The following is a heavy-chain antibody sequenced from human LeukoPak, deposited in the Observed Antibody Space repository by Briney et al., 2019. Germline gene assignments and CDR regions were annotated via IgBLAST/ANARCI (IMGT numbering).Heavy chain of an antibody. CDR3: ARVAGTSGYSYGFPYFDY. V-gene: IGHV3-48*03. D-gene: IGHD5-18*01. CDR1: GFTFSSYA. Sequence: GGSLRLSCAASGFTFSSYAMSWVRQAPGKGLEWVSYINNSGSTIYYADSVKGRFTISRDNAKNSLYLQMNSLRAEDTAVYYCARVAGTSGYSYGFPYFDYWGQGTLVTVSS. J-gene: IGHJ4*02. CDR2: INNSGSTI.